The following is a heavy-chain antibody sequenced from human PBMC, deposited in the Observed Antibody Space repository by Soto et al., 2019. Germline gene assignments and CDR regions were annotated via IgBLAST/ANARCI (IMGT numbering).Heavy chain of an antibody. D-gene: IGHD3-10*01. CDR2: INSGGGAT. CDR1: GFAFSTYW. J-gene: IGHJ4*02. V-gene: IGHV3-74*01. Sequence: GGSLRLSCAASGFAFSTYWMHWFRQAPGKGLMWVSRINSGGGATAYADSVKGRFTISRDTARNTLYLQMNGLRAEDTALYYCARWFTYGNFDYFDYWGQGTQVTVSS. CDR3: ARWFTYGNFDYFDY.